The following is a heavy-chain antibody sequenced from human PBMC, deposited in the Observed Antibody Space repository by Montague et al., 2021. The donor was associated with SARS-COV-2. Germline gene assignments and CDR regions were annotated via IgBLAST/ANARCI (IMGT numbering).Heavy chain of an antibody. V-gene: IGHV4-39*01. CDR3: ARRGYSYGWGD. CDR1: GGPISGSSDY. J-gene: IGHJ4*02. D-gene: IGHD5-18*01. CDR2: VDYSGNT. Sequence: SETLSLTCTVTGGPISGSSDYWGWIRQSPGKGLEWIASVDYSGNTYYSPSLKSRLTISVDTSKNQFSLQLNSVTAADTALYYCARRGYSYGWGDWGQGTLVTVSS.